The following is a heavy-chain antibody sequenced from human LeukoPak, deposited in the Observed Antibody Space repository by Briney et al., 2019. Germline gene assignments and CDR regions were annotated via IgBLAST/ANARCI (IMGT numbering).Heavy chain of an antibody. D-gene: IGHD3-10*01. CDR3: ARLLNYYGSGCYYNRWFDP. J-gene: IGHJ5*02. CDR2: IYPGDSDT. CDR1: GYSFTSYW. Sequence: GESLKISCKGSGYSFTSYWIGWVRQMPGKGLEWMGIIYPGDSDTRYSPSFQGQVTISADKSISTAYLQWSSLKASDTAMYYCARLLNYYGSGCYYNRWFDPWGQGTLVTVSS. V-gene: IGHV5-51*01.